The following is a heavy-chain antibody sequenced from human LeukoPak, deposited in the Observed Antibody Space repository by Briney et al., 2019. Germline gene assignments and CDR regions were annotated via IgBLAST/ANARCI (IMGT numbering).Heavy chain of an antibody. D-gene: IGHD2/OR15-2a*01. V-gene: IGHV3-23*01. J-gene: IGHJ3*02. Sequence: GGPLRFSCAASGLTFSSYAMSWVRKAPGKGLKWVSAISGSGGSTYYADSVKARFPISRDNSKNTLYLQMNSLRAEDTAVYYCAKENREDAFDIWGQGTMVSVSS. CDR2: ISGSGGST. CDR1: GLTFSSYA. CDR3: AKENREDAFDI.